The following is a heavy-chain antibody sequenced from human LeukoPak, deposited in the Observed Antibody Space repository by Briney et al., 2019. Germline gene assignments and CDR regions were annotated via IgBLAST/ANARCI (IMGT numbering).Heavy chain of an antibody. D-gene: IGHD1-14*01. CDR3: ARAFGIPVHNWFDP. CDR1: GGSISSGDYY. J-gene: IGHJ5*02. V-gene: IGHV4-30-4*01. CDR2: IYYSGST. Sequence: PSETLSLTCTVSGGSISSGDYYWSWIRQPPGKGLEWIGYIYYSGSTYYNPSLKSRVTISVDTSKNQFSLKLSSVTAADTAVYYCARAFGIPVHNWFDPWGQGTLVTVSS.